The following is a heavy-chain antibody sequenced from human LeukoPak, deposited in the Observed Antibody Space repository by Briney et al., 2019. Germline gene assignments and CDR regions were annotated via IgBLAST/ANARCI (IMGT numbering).Heavy chain of an antibody. CDR2: IYHSGST. CDR1: GYSISSGYY. Sequence: SETLSLTCTVSGYSISSGYYWGWIRQPPGEGLEWIASIYHSGSTYYNMSLKSRVTISVDTSKNQFSLKLSSVTAADTAVYYCARDGRIRFPVTNWFDPWGQGTQVIVSS. V-gene: IGHV4-38-2*02. CDR3: ARDGRIRFPVTNWFDP. J-gene: IGHJ5*02. D-gene: IGHD3-3*01.